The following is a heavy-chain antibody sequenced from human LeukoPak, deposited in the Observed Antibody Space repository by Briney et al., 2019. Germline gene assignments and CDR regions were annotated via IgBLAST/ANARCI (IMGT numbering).Heavy chain of an antibody. D-gene: IGHD1-26*01. J-gene: IGHJ4*02. CDR1: GFTFSGYW. CDR3: VRGGSSLRVPFDY. V-gene: IGHV3-74*01. CDR2: INSDGRST. Sequence: PGGSLRLSCAASGFTFSGYWLHWVRQAPGKGLVWVARINSDGRSTDYADSVKGRFTISRDNAKNTLYLQMNSLRVEDTAVYHCVRGGSSLRVPFDYWGQGTLVTVSS.